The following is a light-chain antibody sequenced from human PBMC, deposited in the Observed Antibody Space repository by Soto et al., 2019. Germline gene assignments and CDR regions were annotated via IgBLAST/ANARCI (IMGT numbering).Light chain of an antibody. CDR1: QSINGW. V-gene: IGKV1-5*03. CDR3: QQYNNWPSWT. J-gene: IGKJ1*01. Sequence: DIQLTQSPSTLSASVVDIVTITCRASQSINGWLAWYQQKPGQAPNLLIYKASTLESGVPSRFSGSGSGTEFTLTISSLQSEDFAVYYCQQYNNWPSWTCGLGTKVDI. CDR2: KAS.